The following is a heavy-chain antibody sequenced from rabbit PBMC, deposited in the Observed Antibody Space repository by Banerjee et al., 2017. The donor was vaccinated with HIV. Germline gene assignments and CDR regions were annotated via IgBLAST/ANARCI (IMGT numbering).Heavy chain of an antibody. J-gene: IGHJ4*01. CDR2: INTSSGNA. V-gene: IGHV1S45*01. D-gene: IGHD4-1*01. Sequence: QEQLEESGGDLVKPEGSLTLTCTASGFSFSNKYVMCWVRQAPGKGLEWIACINTSSGNAVYANWAKGRFTISKTSSTTVTLQMTSLTAADTATYFCARDLAGVVGWKLNLWGPGTLVTVS. CDR3: ARDLAGVVGWKLNL. CDR1: GFSFSNKYV.